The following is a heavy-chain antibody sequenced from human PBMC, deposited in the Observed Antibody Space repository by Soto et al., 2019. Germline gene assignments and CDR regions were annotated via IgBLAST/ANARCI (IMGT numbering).Heavy chain of an antibody. V-gene: IGHV2-5*02. CDR2: IYWDNDK. Sequence: QITLKESGPTLVKPTQTLTLTCTFSGFSVSTSGVGVAWIRQSPGKALEWLALIYWDNDKRYSPILQSRVTIPKDPSKNQVVLTMTNMDPVDTATYYCAHKGGRGAGMDVWGQGTTVTVSS. D-gene: IGHD2-15*01. CDR1: GFSVSTSGVG. J-gene: IGHJ6*02. CDR3: AHKGGRGAGMDV.